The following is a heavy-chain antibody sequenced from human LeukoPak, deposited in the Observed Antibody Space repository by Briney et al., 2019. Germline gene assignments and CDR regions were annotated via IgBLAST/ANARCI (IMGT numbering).Heavy chain of an antibody. V-gene: IGHV1-46*01. CDR2: INPSGGGT. CDR1: GYTFTSYN. D-gene: IGHD6-19*01. CDR3: ARDNRGWSFDY. J-gene: IGHJ4*02. Sequence: GASVKVSCKTSGYTFTSYNMHWVRQAPGQGLEWMGIINPSGGGTSYAQKLQGRVTMTRDTSTNTVYMELSSLRSEDTAVYYCARDNRGWSFDYCGQGTLVTVSS.